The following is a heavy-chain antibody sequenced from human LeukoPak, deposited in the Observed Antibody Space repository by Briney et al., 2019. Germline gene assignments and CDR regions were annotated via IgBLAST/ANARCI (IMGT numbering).Heavy chain of an antibody. V-gene: IGHV3-53*01. CDR2: IYSGGGT. CDR1: GFAVRSNY. D-gene: IGHD3-10*01. J-gene: IGHJ4*02. Sequence: GGSLRLSCAASGFAVRSNYMSWVRQAPGKGLEWVSVIYSGGGTNYADSVKGRFTISRDNSQNTLYLQMNSLRAEDTAVYYCARGRGRMVRGVILFYYFDYWGQGTLVTVSS. CDR3: ARGRGRMVRGVILFYYFDY.